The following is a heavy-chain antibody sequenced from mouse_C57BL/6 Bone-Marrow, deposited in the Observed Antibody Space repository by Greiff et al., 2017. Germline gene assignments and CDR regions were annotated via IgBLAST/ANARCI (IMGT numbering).Heavy chain of an antibody. CDR1: GFNIKDDY. CDR3: TTGTTVVARGDY. J-gene: IGHJ2*01. V-gene: IGHV14-4*01. D-gene: IGHD1-1*01. CDR2: IDPENGDT. Sequence: VQLQQSGAELVRPGASVKLSCTASGFNIKDDYMHWVKQRPEQGLEWIGWIDPENGDTEYASKFQGKATITADTSSNTAYLQLSSLTSEDTAVYDCTTGTTVVARGDYWGQGTTLTVSS.